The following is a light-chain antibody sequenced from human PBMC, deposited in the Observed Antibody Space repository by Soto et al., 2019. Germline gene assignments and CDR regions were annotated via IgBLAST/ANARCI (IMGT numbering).Light chain of an antibody. V-gene: IGLV1-44*01. Sequence: QSVLTQPPSASGTPGQRVTISCSGSSSNIGSNTVNWYQQLPGTAPKLLIYSNNQRPSGVPDRFSGSKSGTSASLAISGLQSEDEADYYCAAWDDSLNGPFGTGTKVTVL. J-gene: IGLJ1*01. CDR3: AAWDDSLNGP. CDR1: SSNIGSNT. CDR2: SNN.